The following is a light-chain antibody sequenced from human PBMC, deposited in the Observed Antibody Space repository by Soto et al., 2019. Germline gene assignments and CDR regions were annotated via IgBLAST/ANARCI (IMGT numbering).Light chain of an antibody. CDR1: KLGDRF. CDR3: QAWDSSTGVV. V-gene: IGLV3-1*01. CDR2: QDT. J-gene: IGLJ2*01. Sequence: SYELTQPPSVSVSPGQTASIPCSGDKLGDRFACWYQQKPGQYPVMVIYQDTRRPSGIPERFSGSNSGNTATLTISGTQAMDEADYYCQAWDSSTGVVFGGGTKVTVL.